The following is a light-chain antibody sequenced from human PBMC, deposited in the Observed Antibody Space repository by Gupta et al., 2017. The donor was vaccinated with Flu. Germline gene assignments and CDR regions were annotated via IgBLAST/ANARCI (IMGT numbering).Light chain of an antibody. Sequence: RSDLGVYKYISCYQQHPGKAPKLIIFEVSKRTSGVSDRFSVSKSGNTASLTISVLQAEDEAHYDCSSYTDRSTLVVLGGGTKLTVL. CDR1: RSDLGVYKY. V-gene: IGLV2-14*01. J-gene: IGLJ3*02. CDR2: EVS. CDR3: SSYTDRSTLVV.